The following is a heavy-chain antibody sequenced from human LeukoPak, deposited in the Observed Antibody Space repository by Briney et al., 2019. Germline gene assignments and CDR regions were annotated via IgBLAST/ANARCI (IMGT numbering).Heavy chain of an antibody. CDR3: ARDGPWASGSYFDY. D-gene: IGHD1-26*01. CDR1: GGSISSYY. V-gene: IGHV4-59*01. J-gene: IGHJ4*02. CDR2: IYYSGST. Sequence: MTSETLSLTCTVSGGSISSYYWSWIRQPPGKGLEWIGYIYYSGSTNYNPSLKSRVTISVDTSKNQFSLKLSSVTAADTAVYYCARDGPWASGSYFDYWGQGTLVTVSS.